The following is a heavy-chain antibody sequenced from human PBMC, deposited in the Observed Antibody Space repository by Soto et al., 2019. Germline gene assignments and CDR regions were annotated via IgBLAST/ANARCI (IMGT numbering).Heavy chain of an antibody. Sequence: SSETLSLTCTVSGGSISSGDYYWSWIRQPPGKGLEWIGYIYYSGSTYYNPSLKSRVTISVDTSKNQFSLKLSSVTAADTAAYYCARGDSSSSGAFDYWGQGTLVTVSS. D-gene: IGHD6-6*01. CDR3: ARGDSSSSGAFDY. CDR2: IYYSGST. CDR1: GGSISSGDYY. V-gene: IGHV4-30-4*01. J-gene: IGHJ4*02.